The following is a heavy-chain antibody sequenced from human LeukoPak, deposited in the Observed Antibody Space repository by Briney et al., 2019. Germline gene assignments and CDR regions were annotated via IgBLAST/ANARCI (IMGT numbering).Heavy chain of an antibody. D-gene: IGHD4-11*01. CDR2: INTDGSDT. Sequence: GGSLRLSCAASGFTFSSYWMHWVRQAPGKGLVWVSRINTDGSDTTYADSVKGRFTISRDNAKNTLYLQINSLRAEDTAVYYCTRGAYSNYAAIGYWGQGTLVTVSS. CDR3: TRGAYSNYAAIGY. J-gene: IGHJ4*02. V-gene: IGHV3-74*01. CDR1: GFTFSSYW.